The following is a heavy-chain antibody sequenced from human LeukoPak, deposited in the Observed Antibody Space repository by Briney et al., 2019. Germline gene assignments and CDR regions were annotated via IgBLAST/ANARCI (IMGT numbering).Heavy chain of an antibody. CDR3: ARTTEGGYTYGYFYYYYMDV. D-gene: IGHD5-18*01. Sequence: PSETLSLTCTVSGGSISSSSYYWGWIRQPPGKGLEWIGYIYYSGSTNYNPSLKSRVTISVDTSKTQFSLKLTSVTAADTAVYYCARTTEGGYTYGYFYYYYMDVWGKGTTVTISS. V-gene: IGHV4-61*05. CDR1: GGSISSSSYY. CDR2: IYYSGST. J-gene: IGHJ6*03.